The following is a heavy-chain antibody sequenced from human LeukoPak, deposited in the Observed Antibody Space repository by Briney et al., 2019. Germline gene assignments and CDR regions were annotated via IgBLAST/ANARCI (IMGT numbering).Heavy chain of an antibody. J-gene: IGHJ6*03. CDR2: IKSKTDDGTT. CDR1: GFTFSNAW. D-gene: IGHD4-11*01. Sequence: GGSLRLSCAASGFTFSNAWMSWVRQAPGKGLEWVGRIKSKTDDGTTDYAAPVKGRFTISRDDSKNTLYLQMNSLKTEDTAVYYCTTDLGGYSNYYYYYMDVWGKGTTVTVSS. CDR3: TTDLGGYSNYYYYYMDV. V-gene: IGHV3-15*01.